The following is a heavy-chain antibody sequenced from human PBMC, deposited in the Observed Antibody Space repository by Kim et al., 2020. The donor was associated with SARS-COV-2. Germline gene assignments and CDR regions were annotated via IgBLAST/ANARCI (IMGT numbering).Heavy chain of an antibody. CDR1: GGSISSGGYY. D-gene: IGHD5-12*01. Sequence: SETLSLTCTVSGGSISSGGYYWSWIRQHPGKGLEWIGYIYYSGSTYYNPSLKSRVTISVDTSKNQFSLKLSSVTAADTAVYYCARERLDGYKETYYYYGMDVCGQGTTVTVS. V-gene: IGHV4-31*03. J-gene: IGHJ6*02. CDR2: IYYSGST. CDR3: ARERLDGYKETYYYYGMDV.